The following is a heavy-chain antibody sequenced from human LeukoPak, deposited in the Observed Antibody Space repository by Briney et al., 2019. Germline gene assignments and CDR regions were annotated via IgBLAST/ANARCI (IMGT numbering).Heavy chain of an antibody. J-gene: IGHJ4*02. Sequence: SETLSLTCTVSGGSISSGGYYWSWIRQHPGKGLEWIGYIYYSGSTYYNPSLKSRVTISVDTSKNQFSLKLSSVTAADTAVYYCASARVGLYSSSPFDYWGQGTLVTVSS. CDR1: GGSISSGGYY. D-gene: IGHD6-13*01. CDR2: IYYSGST. CDR3: ASARVGLYSSSPFDY. V-gene: IGHV4-31*03.